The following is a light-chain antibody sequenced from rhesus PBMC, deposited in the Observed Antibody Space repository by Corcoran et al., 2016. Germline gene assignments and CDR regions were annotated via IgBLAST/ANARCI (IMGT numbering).Light chain of an antibody. CDR3: YQHSSGYS. CDR2: GDA. Sequence: QVILTQSPATLSLSPGERATLSCRASQSVSSYLAWYQQKPVHAPRLLIDGDAIRATGNPDRFSGSGSGTDFTLTISSLEPEDVGVYHCYQHSSGYSFGHGTKVEIK. J-gene: IGKJ2*01. CDR1: QSVSSY. V-gene: IGKV3-10*01.